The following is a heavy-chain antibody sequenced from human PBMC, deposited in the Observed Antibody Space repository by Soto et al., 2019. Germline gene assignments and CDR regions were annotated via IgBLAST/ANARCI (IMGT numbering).Heavy chain of an antibody. D-gene: IGHD6-25*01. V-gene: IGHV4-59*01. J-gene: IGHJ5*02. CDR2: IYYSGST. Sequence: SETLSLTCTVSGGSISSYYWSWIRQPPGKGLGWIGYIYYSGSTNYNPSLKSRVTISVDTSKNQFSLKLSSVTAADTAVYYCARPHGGSSGWDNWFDPWGQGTLVTVSS. CDR3: ARPHGGSSGWDNWFDP. CDR1: GGSISSYY.